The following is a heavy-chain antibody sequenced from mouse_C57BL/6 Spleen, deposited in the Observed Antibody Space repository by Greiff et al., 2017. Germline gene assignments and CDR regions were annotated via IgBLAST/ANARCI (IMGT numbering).Heavy chain of an antibody. D-gene: IGHD4-1*01. J-gene: IGHJ1*03. CDR1: GYTFTDYE. V-gene: IGHV1-15*01. CDR3: TKTGTDV. Sequence: QVQLQQSGAELVRPGASVTLSCKASGYTFTDYEMHWVKQTPVHGLEWIGAIDPETGGTAYNQKFTGKAILTADKSSSTAYMELRSLTSEDSAVYYCTKTGTDVWGTGTTVTVSS. CDR2: IDPETGGT.